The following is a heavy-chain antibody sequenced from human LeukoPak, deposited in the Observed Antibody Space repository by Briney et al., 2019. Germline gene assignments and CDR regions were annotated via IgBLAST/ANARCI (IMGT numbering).Heavy chain of an antibody. CDR3: ARDGYGDYAGVADYYYYYGMDV. J-gene: IGHJ6*02. CDR1: GYTFTSYY. D-gene: IGHD4-17*01. V-gene: IGHV1-46*01. Sequence: ASVKVSCKASGYTFTSYYMHWVRQAPGQGLEWMGIINPSGGSTSYAQKFQGRVTMTRDTSTSTVYMELSSLRSEDTAVYYCARDGYGDYAGVADYYYYYGMDVWSQGTTVTVSS. CDR2: INPSGGST.